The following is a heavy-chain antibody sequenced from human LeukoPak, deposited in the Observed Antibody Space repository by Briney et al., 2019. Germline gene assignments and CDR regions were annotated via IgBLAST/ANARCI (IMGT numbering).Heavy chain of an antibody. D-gene: IGHD3-9*01. J-gene: IGHJ4*02. CDR3: ARRESGYFDWLLSR. V-gene: IGHV1-8*01. Sequence: GASVKVSCKASGYTFTSYDINWVRQATGQGLEWMGWMNPNSGNTGYAQKFQGRVTMTRNTSISTAYMELSSLRSEDTAVYYCARRESGYFDWLLSRWGQGTLVTVSS. CDR2: MNPNSGNT. CDR1: GYTFTSYD.